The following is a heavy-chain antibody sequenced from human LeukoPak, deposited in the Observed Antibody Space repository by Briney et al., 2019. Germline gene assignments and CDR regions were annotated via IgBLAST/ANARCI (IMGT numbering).Heavy chain of an antibody. CDR3: AREPRYYRDSFYSYMDV. CDR2: ISHSGST. CDR1: GASIRDYS. D-gene: IGHD3-22*01. V-gene: IGHV4-59*01. J-gene: IGHJ6*03. Sequence: SETLSLTCSVSGASIRDYSWTWIRQPPGKRLQWIGSISHSGSTKYNPSLNSRVSISIDTSRDQFSLKLRSVTAADTAVYYCAREPRYYRDSFYSYMDVWGKGTTVTVSS.